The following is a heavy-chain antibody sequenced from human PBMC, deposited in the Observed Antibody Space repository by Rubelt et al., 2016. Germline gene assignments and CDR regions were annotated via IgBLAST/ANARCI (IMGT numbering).Heavy chain of an antibody. J-gene: IGHJ6*02. D-gene: IGHD4-11*01. V-gene: IGHV3-30*19. Sequence: QVQLVESGGGVVQPGRSLRLSCAASGFTFSSYGMHWVRQAPGKGLEWVAVISYDGSNKYYADSVKGRFTISRDNSKNTLYLQMNSLRAEDTAGYYWAGDRTTVTLREGGAMDVWGQGTTVTVSS. CDR1: GFTFSSYG. CDR2: ISYDGSNK. CDR3: AGDRTTVTLREGGAMDV.